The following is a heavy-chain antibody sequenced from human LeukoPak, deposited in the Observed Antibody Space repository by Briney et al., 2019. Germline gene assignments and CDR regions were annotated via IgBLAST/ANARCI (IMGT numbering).Heavy chain of an antibody. J-gene: IGHJ4*02. D-gene: IGHD3-22*01. CDR3: ARHTSFYYDATGYQGALSY. V-gene: IGHV4-39*01. CDR2: WYYSGST. CDR1: AGSISDNSYY. Sequence: SETLSLTCTVSAGSISDNSYYWGWLRQAPGKGLEWIGRWYYSGSTYYKSSLRSRVTISADTSKNQFSLTVYSVIAADTAAYYCARHTSFYYDATGYQGALSYWGQGTLVTVSS.